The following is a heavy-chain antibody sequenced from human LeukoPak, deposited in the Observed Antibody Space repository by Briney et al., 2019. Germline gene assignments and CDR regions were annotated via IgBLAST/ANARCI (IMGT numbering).Heavy chain of an antibody. CDR3: ARGLGLHYGDYVTGY. Sequence: GSVKVSCKASGYTFTGYYMHWVRQAPGQGLEWMGWINPNSGGTNYAKKFQGGVTMTRDTSISTAYMELSRLRSDDTAVYYCARGLGLHYGDYVTGYWGQGTLVTVSS. D-gene: IGHD4-17*01. CDR2: INPNSGGT. CDR1: GYTFTGYY. J-gene: IGHJ4*02. V-gene: IGHV1-2*02.